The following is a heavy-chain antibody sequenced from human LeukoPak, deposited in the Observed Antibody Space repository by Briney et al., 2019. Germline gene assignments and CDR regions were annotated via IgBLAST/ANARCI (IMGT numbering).Heavy chain of an antibody. CDR1: GGSISSGSYY. D-gene: IGHD3-3*01. Sequence: PSQTLSLTCTVSGGSISSGSYYWSWIRQPAGKGLEWIGRIYTSGSTNYNPSLKSRVTISVDTSKNQFSLKLSSVTAADTAVYYCARTYYDFWSGYVGYYFDYWGQGTLVTVSS. V-gene: IGHV4-61*02. CDR3: ARTYYDFWSGYVGYYFDY. CDR2: IYTSGST. J-gene: IGHJ4*02.